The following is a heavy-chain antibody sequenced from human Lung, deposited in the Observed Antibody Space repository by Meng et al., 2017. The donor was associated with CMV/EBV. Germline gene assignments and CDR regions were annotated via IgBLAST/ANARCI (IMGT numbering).Heavy chain of an antibody. CDR3: ARGNGWRFDY. D-gene: IGHD6-19*01. V-gene: IGHV7-4-1*01. CDR2: ININTGNP. Sequence: QVQVLQFGSELKKPGDSVKVSCQAAGYTFTSSSMNWVRHAPGQGLEWMGWININTGNPTYAQGFTGRFVFSLDTSVSTAYLQIDSLKADDTAVYYCARGNGWRFDYWGQGTLVTVSS. CDR1: GYTFTSSS. J-gene: IGHJ4*02.